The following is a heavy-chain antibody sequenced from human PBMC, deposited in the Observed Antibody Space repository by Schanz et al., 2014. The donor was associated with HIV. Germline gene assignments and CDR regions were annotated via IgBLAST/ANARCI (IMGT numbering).Heavy chain of an antibody. CDR1: EFIFSSYA. CDR2: KSYDGSNK. J-gene: IGHJ5*02. CDR3: TGGLYYDSIPFDP. D-gene: IGHD3-22*01. V-gene: IGHV3-30*09. Sequence: QVQLVESGGGVVQPGRSLRLSCAASEFIFSSYAMHWVRQAPGKGLEWAAAKSYDGSNKYYAESVKGRFAISRDNSKNTLFLQMNSLRAEDTAIYYCTGGLYYDSIPFDPWGQGTLVTVSS.